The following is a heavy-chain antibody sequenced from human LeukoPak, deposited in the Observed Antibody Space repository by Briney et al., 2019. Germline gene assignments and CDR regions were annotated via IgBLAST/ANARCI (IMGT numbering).Heavy chain of an antibody. Sequence: SETLSLTCTVSGGSISSHYWSWLRQPPGKGLEWIGYISYSGSTDYNPSLKSRVTISVGTSKNQFSLKLSSVTAADTAVYYCARDCSGGSCLDYWGQGTLVTVSS. J-gene: IGHJ4*02. CDR3: ARDCSGGSCLDY. D-gene: IGHD2-15*01. V-gene: IGHV4-59*11. CDR1: GGSISSHY. CDR2: ISYSGST.